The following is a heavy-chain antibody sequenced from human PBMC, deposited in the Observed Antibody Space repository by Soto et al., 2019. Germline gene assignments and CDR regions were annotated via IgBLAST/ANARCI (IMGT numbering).Heavy chain of an antibody. Sequence: ASVQVSCKASGYTFTSYGISWVRQAPGQGLEWMGWISAYNGNTNYAQKLQGRVTMTTDTSTSTAYMELRSLRSDDTAVYYCARDMSRRAAAGSDFDYWGQGTLVTVSS. V-gene: IGHV1-18*01. D-gene: IGHD6-13*01. CDR2: ISAYNGNT. J-gene: IGHJ4*02. CDR1: GYTFTSYG. CDR3: ARDMSRRAAAGSDFDY.